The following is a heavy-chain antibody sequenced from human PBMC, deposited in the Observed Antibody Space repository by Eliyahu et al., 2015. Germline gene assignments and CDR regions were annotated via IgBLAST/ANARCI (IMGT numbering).Heavy chain of an antibody. J-gene: IGHJ5*02. D-gene: IGHD3-16*01. Sequence: EVQLVQSGGGVVRPGGSLXXSXXASGFTFDDYGMTWVRQSPGKGLEGVSGTDXNGDTTHYADSVKGRFTVSRDNAKNSLYLQMNSLTAEDTAFYYCARGDTGWYDPWGQGTLVIVSS. CDR1: GFTFDDYG. CDR2: TDXNGDTT. V-gene: IGHV3-20*03. CDR3: ARGDTGWYDP.